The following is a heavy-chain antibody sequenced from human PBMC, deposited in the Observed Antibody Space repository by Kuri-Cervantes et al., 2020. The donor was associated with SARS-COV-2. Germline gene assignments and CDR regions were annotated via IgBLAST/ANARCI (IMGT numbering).Heavy chain of an antibody. CDR2: INPNSGGT. J-gene: IGHJ4*02. CDR3: ALDPRVRSRPLSY. Sequence: GGSLRLSCKASGYTFTGYYMHWVRQAPGQGLEWMGWINPNSGGTNYAQKFQGRVTMTRDTSISTAYMELSRLRSDDTAVYYCALDPRVRSRPLSYWGQGTLVTVSS. CDR1: GYTFTGYY. V-gene: IGHV1-2*02. D-gene: IGHD1-1*01.